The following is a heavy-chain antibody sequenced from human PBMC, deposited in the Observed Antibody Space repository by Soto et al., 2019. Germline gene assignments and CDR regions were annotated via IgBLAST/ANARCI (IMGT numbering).Heavy chain of an antibody. J-gene: IGHJ4*02. CDR3: AAEYHYDILTGYYN. V-gene: IGHV1-58*01. CDR1: GFTFTSSA. Sequence: SVKVSCKASGFTFTSSAGQWVRQARGQRLEWIGWIVVGSGNTNYAQKFQERVTITRDMSTSTAYMEPSSLRHKDTAVYYCAAEYHYDILTGYYNWGQGNLVTVSS. CDR2: IVVGSGNT. D-gene: IGHD3-9*01.